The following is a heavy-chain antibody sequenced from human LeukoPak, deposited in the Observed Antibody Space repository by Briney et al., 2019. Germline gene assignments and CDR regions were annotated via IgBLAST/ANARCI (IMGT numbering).Heavy chain of an antibody. V-gene: IGHV4-61*02. D-gene: IGHD1-1*01. CDR2: IYTSGST. CDR3: ARGVGLAQGGTFDY. J-gene: IGHJ4*02. CDR1: GGSISSGSYY. Sequence: SETLSLTCTVSGGSISSGSYYWSWIRQPAGKGLEWIGRIYTSGSTNYNPSLKSRVTISIDTSKNQFSLKLSSVTAADTAVYYCARGVGLAQGGTFDYWGQGTLVTVSS.